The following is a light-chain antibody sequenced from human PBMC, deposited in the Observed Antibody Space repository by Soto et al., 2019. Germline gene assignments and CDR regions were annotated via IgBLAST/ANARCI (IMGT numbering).Light chain of an antibody. V-gene: IGKV3D-15*01. Sequence: EIVMTQSPANLSVSPGERATLSCRASQSVSSNVAWYQPRPAQAPRLLIYDVSTRATGVPTRFSGSGSGTASPLHISSLQSEDFAVYYCQQYQERPLTFGGGTRVEIK. CDR2: DVS. J-gene: IGKJ4*01. CDR1: QSVSSN. CDR3: QQYQERPLT.